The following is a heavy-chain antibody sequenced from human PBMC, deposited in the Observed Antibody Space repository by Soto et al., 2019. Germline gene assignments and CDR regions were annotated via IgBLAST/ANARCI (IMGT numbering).Heavy chain of an antibody. CDR3: TTTNYYDDAFDI. Sequence: PGGSLRLSCAASGFTVSSNYMSWVRQAPGKGLEWVSVIYSGGSTYYADSVKGRFTISRDDSKNTLYLQMNSLKTEDTAVYYCTTTNYYDDAFDIWGQGTMVTVSS. V-gene: IGHV3-66*01. CDR1: GFTVSSNY. J-gene: IGHJ3*02. CDR2: IYSGGST. D-gene: IGHD3-22*01.